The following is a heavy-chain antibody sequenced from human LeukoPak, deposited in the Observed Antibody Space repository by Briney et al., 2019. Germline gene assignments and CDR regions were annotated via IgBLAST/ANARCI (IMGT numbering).Heavy chain of an antibody. CDR2: IKSKTDGGTT. CDR1: GFTFSSYS. D-gene: IGHD2-8*01. Sequence: GGSLRLSCAASGFTFSSYSMNWVRQAPGKGLEWVGRIKSKTDGGTTDYAAPVKGRFTISRDDSKNTLYLQMNSLKTEDTAVYYCTNGRYYYYGMDVWGQGTTVTVSS. V-gene: IGHV3-15*01. J-gene: IGHJ6*02. CDR3: TNGRYYYYGMDV.